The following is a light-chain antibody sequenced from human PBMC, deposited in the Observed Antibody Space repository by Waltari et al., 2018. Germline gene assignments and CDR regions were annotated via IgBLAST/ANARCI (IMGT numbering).Light chain of an antibody. V-gene: IGLV2-8*01. J-gene: IGLJ1*01. CDR1: SSDVGAYNY. Sequence: QSALTQPPSASGSPGQSVAIPCTGTSSDVGAYNYVSWYQQHPGKAPQLIIYDVTKRPAGVPDRFSGSKSGNTASLTVSGLQADDEADYHCSSYTGSTNNLYVFGTGTKVTVL. CDR3: SSYTGSTNNLYV. CDR2: DVT.